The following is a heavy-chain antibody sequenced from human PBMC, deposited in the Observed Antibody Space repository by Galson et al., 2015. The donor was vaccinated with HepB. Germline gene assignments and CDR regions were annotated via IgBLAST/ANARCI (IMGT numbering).Heavy chain of an antibody. CDR1: GFTFSGFS. Sequence: SLRLSCAASGFTFSGFSINWVRQAPGKGLEWISFISARSTYIYYAQSVKGRFTISRDNATSSVYLEMNSLRVDDTAVYYCARGLTGDYVFDSWGQGTLVTVSS. J-gene: IGHJ4*02. D-gene: IGHD4-17*01. CDR3: ARGLTGDYVFDS. V-gene: IGHV3-21*06. CDR2: ISARSTYI.